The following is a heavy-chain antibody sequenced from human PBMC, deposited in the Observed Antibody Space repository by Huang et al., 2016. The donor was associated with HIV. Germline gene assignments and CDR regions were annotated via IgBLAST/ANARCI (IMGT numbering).Heavy chain of an antibody. CDR3: ATGFDVFFDF. Sequence: QVQLVQSRAEVKKPGASVKVSCKVSEYTLTELSIHWVRQPPGKGLEWMGGLDPEIGETIYAQKVQGRGNMTEDTSTETAFMELSGLRPEDTAVYYCATGFDVFFDFWGQGTLVTVSS. V-gene: IGHV1-24*01. CDR1: EYTLTELS. J-gene: IGHJ4*02. CDR2: LDPEIGET. D-gene: IGHD3-9*01.